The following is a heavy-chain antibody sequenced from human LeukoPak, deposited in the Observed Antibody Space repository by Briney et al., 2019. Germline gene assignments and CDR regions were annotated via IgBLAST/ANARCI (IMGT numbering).Heavy chain of an antibody. V-gene: IGHV4-59*08. CDR2: IYYSGST. CDR3: AIRGPSWSYLYSFDY. CDR1: GGSISSYY. D-gene: IGHD1-26*01. J-gene: IGHJ4*02. Sequence: SETLSLTCTVSGGSISSYYWSWIRQPPGKGLEWIGYIYYSGSTNYNPSLKSRVTISVDTSKNQFSLKLSSVTAADTAVYFCAIRGPSWSYLYSFDYGGQGTLVSVSS.